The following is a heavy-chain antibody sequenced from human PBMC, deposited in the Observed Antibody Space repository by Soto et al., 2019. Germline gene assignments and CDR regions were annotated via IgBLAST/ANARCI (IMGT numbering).Heavy chain of an antibody. V-gene: IGHV4-59*01. CDR2: IYYSGST. D-gene: IGHD3-9*01. CDR1: GGSISSYY. J-gene: IGHJ3*02. Sequence: QVQLQESGPGLVKPSETLSLTCTVSGGSISSYYWNWIRQPPGKGLEWIGYIYYSGSTNYNPSLKSRVTISVDTSKNQFSLKLSSVTAADTAVYYCARALTLTGYYIRDAFDIWGQGTMVTVSS. CDR3: ARALTLTGYYIRDAFDI.